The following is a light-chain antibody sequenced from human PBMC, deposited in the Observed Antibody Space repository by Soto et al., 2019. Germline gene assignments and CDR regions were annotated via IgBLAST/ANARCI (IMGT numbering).Light chain of an antibody. V-gene: IGKV3-20*01. J-gene: IGKJ4*01. CDR2: GAS. CDR3: QQHGTSPI. CDR1: QAVSSIL. Sequence: EVVLTQSPGTLSLSPGERATLSCRPSQAVSSILLAWYQQKPGQAPRLLIYGASSRATGIPDRFSGSGSGTDFTLTVSRLEPEDFAVYYCQQHGTSPIFGGGTKVDIK.